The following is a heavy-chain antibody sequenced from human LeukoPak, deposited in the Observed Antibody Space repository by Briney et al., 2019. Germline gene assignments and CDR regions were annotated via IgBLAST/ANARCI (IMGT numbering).Heavy chain of an antibody. V-gene: IGHV1-18*01. D-gene: IGHD3-9*01. Sequence: ASVKVSCKASGYTFTSYGIIWVRQAPGQGLEWMGWISAYNGNTNYAQKLQGRVTMTTDTSTSTAYMELRSLRSDDTAVYYCARDRSSIPYYDILTGYSGLDYWGQGTLVTVSS. J-gene: IGHJ4*02. CDR2: ISAYNGNT. CDR1: GYTFTSYG. CDR3: ARDRSSIPYYDILTGYSGLDY.